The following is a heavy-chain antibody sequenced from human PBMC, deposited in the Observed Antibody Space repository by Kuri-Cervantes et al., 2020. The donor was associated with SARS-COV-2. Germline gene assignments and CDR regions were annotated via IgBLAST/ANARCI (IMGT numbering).Heavy chain of an antibody. V-gene: IGHV3-11*01. CDR3: ARDHCSGTTCYLDY. D-gene: IGHD2-2*01. J-gene: IGHJ4*02. CDR1: GFTFSDYY. Sequence: LSLTCAASGFTFSDYYMSWIRQAPGKGLEWVSYISSSGSTIYYADSVKGRFTISRDNAKNSLYLQMNSLRAEDTAVYYCARDHCSGTTCYLDYWGQGTLVTVSS. CDR2: ISSSGSTI.